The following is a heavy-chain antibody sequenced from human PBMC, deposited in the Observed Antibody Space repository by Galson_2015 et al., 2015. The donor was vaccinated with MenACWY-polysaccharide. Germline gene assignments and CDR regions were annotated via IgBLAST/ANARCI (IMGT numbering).Heavy chain of an antibody. D-gene: IGHD6-25*01. J-gene: IGHJ5*02. CDR1: GYTLTELS. CDR2: FDHEYGET. CDR3: ASTRGS. Sequence: SAKVPCKASGYTLTELSMHWWRQAPEKGLEWMGGFDHEYGETIYAQKFQGRVTMTEDTSTDTAYMALSILRSEAAAVYYCASTRGSWGQGTMVTVSS. V-gene: IGHV1-24*01.